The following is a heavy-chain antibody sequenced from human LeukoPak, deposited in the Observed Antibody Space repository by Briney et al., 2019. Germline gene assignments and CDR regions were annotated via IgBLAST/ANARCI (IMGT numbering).Heavy chain of an antibody. D-gene: IGHD2-2*01. Sequence: GESLKISCKGSGYSFTSYWIGWVRQMPGKGLEWMGIIYPGDSDTRYSPSFQGQVTISADKSISTAYLQWSSLKASDTAMYYCARQTSAAPSDVRNNFDYWGQRTLVTVSS. CDR1: GYSFTSYW. CDR2: IYPGDSDT. V-gene: IGHV5-51*01. J-gene: IGHJ4*02. CDR3: ARQTSAAPSDVRNNFDY.